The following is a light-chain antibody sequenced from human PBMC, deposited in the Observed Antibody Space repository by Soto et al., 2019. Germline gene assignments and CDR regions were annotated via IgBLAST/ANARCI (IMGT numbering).Light chain of an antibody. CDR2: GAS. CDR1: QSFSSD. V-gene: IGKV3-15*01. Sequence: EIVMTQSPATLFVSPGERATLSCRASQSFSSDLAWYEQKPGQAPRLLIYGASTRATGIPARFSGSGSGTEFTLTISSLQSEDFAVYYCQQYNNWPLTFGGGTKVDIK. CDR3: QQYNNWPLT. J-gene: IGKJ4*01.